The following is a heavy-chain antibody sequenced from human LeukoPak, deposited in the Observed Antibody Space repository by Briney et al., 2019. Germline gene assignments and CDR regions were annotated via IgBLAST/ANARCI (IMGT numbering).Heavy chain of an antibody. V-gene: IGHV3-11*04. CDR3: ASRGSYHYYYYYMDV. J-gene: IGHJ6*03. CDR1: GFTFSDYN. D-gene: IGHD2-2*01. Sequence: GGSLRLSCAASGFTFSDYNMRWIRQAPGKGLEWVSSISRSGSTKYYADSVKGRFTISRDNAKNSLYLQMNSLRAEDTAVYYCASRGSYHYYYYYMDVWGKGTTVTVSS. CDR2: ISRSGSTK.